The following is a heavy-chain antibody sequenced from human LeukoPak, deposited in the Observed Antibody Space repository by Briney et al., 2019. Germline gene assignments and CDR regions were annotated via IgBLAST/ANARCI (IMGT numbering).Heavy chain of an antibody. CDR1: GYSFTSYW. D-gene: IGHD2-15*01. CDR3: ARPDCTGGNCYLLDH. Sequence: PGESLRISCKGSGYSFTSYWISWVRQMPGKGLEWMGRIDPSDSYTNYSPSFQGHVTISADKSISTAYLQWSSLKASDTAIYYCARPDCTGGNCYLLDHWGQGTLVTVSS. CDR2: IDPSDSYT. V-gene: IGHV5-10-1*01. J-gene: IGHJ4*02.